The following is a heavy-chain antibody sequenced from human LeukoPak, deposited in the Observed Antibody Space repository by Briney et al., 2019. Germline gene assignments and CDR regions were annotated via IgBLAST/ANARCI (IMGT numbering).Heavy chain of an antibody. J-gene: IGHJ4*02. Sequence: SETLSLTCAVSGGSFSGFYWSWIRLPPGKGLEWIGEINHIGSANYNPSLKSRVTIAVDTSKNQFSLKLSSVTAADTAVYYCARRWHTWKKEFDHWGQGTLVTVSS. CDR1: GGSFSGFY. CDR2: INHIGSA. D-gene: IGHD1-1*01. CDR3: ARRWHTWKKEFDH. V-gene: IGHV4-34*01.